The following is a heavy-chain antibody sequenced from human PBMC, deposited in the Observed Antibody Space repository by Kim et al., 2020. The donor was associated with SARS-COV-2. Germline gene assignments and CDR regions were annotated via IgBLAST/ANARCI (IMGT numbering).Heavy chain of an antibody. J-gene: IGHJ4*02. Sequence: VEGRFTITRDNSKNTLFLQMNSLRTEDTALYYCVKEAAFTTIVVDYYFDYWGQGTLVTVSS. D-gene: IGHD3-22*01. CDR3: VKEAAFTTIVVDYYFDY. V-gene: IGHV3-30*02.